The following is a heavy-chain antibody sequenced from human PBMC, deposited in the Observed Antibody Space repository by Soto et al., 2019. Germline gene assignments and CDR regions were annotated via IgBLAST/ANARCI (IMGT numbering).Heavy chain of an antibody. V-gene: IGHV1-18*01. D-gene: IGHD2-15*01. Sequence: QVQLVQSGAEVKKPGASVKVSCKASGYTFTSYGISWVRQAPGQGLAWMGWISAYNGNTNYAQKLQGRVTMTTDTSTSTAYMELRSLRSDDTAGYYCARSIVVVVAATGSYYYYGMDVWGQGTTVTVSS. CDR2: ISAYNGNT. CDR1: GYTFTSYG. CDR3: ARSIVVVVAATGSYYYYGMDV. J-gene: IGHJ6*02.